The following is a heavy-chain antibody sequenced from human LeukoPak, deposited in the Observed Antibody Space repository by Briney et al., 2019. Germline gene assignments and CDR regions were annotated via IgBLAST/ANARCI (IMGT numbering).Heavy chain of an antibody. CDR3: AKVTGYDYVWGSYRNADY. CDR2: IRYDGSNK. J-gene: IGHJ4*02. D-gene: IGHD3-16*02. V-gene: IGHV3-30*02. CDR1: GFTFSSYG. Sequence: PGGSLRLSCAASGFTFSSYGMHWVRQAPGKGLEWVAFIRYDGSNKYYADSVKGRFTISRDNSKNTLYLQMNSLRAEDTAVYYWAKVTGYDYVWGSYRNADYWGQGTLVTVSS.